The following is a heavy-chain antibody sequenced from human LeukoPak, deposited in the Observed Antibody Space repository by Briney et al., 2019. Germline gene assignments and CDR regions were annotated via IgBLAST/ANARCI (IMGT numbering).Heavy chain of an antibody. CDR1: GGSFCVYY. CDR3: AREIVGATRGLFDY. V-gene: IGHV4-34*01. Sequence: SETLSLTCAVYGGSFCVYYWSWIRQSPGKGLESIGEINHSGSTNYNPSLKSRVTISVDTSMNQFSLKLSSVTAADTAVYYCAREIVGATRGLFDYWGQGILVTVSS. CDR2: INHSGST. J-gene: IGHJ4*02. D-gene: IGHD1-26*01.